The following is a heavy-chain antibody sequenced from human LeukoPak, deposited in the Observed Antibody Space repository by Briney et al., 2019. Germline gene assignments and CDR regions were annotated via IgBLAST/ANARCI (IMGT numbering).Heavy chain of an antibody. Sequence: GGSLRLSCAASGFTFSSYWMSWVRQAPGKGLEWVSAISGSGGSTYYADSVKGRFTISRDNSKNTLYLQMNSLRAEDTAVYYCAKVGYSSSSLWAPYFDYWGQGTLVTVSS. D-gene: IGHD6-6*01. V-gene: IGHV3-23*01. J-gene: IGHJ4*02. CDR2: ISGSGGST. CDR1: GFTFSSYW. CDR3: AKVGYSSSSLWAPYFDY.